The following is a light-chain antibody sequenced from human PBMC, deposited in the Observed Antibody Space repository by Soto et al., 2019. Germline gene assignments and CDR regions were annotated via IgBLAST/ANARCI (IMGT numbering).Light chain of an antibody. CDR3: QQRSNWSPIT. J-gene: IGKJ5*01. CDR2: DAS. V-gene: IGKV3-11*01. CDR1: QSVSSY. Sequence: EIVLTQSPATLSLSPGERATLSCRASQSVSSYLAWYQQKPGQAPRLLIYDASNRATGIPARFSGSGSGTDFTLTIISLEPEDFAVYYCQQRSNWSPITFGQGTRLEIK.